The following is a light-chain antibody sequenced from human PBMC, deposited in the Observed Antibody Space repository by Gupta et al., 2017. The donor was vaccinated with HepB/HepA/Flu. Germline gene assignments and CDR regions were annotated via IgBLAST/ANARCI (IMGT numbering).Light chain of an antibody. J-gene: IGKJ4*01. Sequence: EIVMTQSPATLSVSPGERATLSCRASQSVTSNLAWYQQKPGQAPSLLIYGASTRATGIPARFRGTGSGTEYTLTISSLQSEDVAVYDGQQYNQGPQNTFGGGTKVEIK. CDR3: QQYNQGPQNT. CDR2: GAS. V-gene: IGKV3-15*01. CDR1: QSVTSN.